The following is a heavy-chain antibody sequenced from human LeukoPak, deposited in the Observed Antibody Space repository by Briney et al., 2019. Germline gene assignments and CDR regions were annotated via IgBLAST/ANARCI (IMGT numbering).Heavy chain of an antibody. CDR1: GGTFSSYA. Sequence: ASVKVSCKASGGTFSSYAISWVRQAPGQGLEWMGRTIPIFGTANYAQKFQGRVTITTDESTSTAYMELSSLRSEDTAVYYCARGSGAYCGGDCYSGYFDYWGQGTLVTVSS. V-gene: IGHV1-69*05. CDR2: TIPIFGTA. D-gene: IGHD2-21*02. J-gene: IGHJ4*02. CDR3: ARGSGAYCGGDCYSGYFDY.